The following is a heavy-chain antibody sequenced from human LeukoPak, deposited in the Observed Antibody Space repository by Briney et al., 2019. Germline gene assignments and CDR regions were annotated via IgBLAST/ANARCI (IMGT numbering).Heavy chain of an antibody. CDR2: IYSGDST. CDR1: GFTVSSNY. CDR3: ARDSPYDSSGYYFGY. Sequence: GGSLRLSCAASGFTVSSNYMSWVRQAPGKGLEWVSVIYSGDSTYYADSVKGRFTISRDNSKNTLYLQMNSLRAEDTAVYYCARDSPYDSSGYYFGYWGQGTLVTVSS. J-gene: IGHJ4*02. D-gene: IGHD3-22*01. V-gene: IGHV3-66*01.